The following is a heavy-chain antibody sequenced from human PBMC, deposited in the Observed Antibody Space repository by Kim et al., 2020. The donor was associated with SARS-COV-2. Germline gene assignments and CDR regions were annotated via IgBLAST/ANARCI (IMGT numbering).Heavy chain of an antibody. CDR3: ASYYDFWSGYSPILRFDY. D-gene: IGHD3-3*01. V-gene: IGHV3-7*03. CDR1: GFTFSSYW. Sequence: GGSLRLSCAASGFTFSSYWMSWVRQAPGKGLEWVANIKQDGSEKYYVDSVKGRFTISRDNAKNSLYLQMNSLRAGDTAVYYCASYYDFWSGYSPILRFDYWGQGTLVTVSS. CDR2: IKQDGSEK. J-gene: IGHJ4*02.